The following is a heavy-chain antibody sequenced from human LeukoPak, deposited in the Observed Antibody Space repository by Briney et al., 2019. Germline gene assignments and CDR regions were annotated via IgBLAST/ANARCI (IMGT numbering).Heavy chain of an antibody. CDR3: AKVDGSGRRLSGPDAFDI. CDR1: GFTFSSYA. J-gene: IGHJ3*02. CDR2: ISGSGGSA. V-gene: IGHV3-23*01. Sequence: GGSLRLSCAASGFTFSSYAMSWVRQAPGKGLEWVSAISGSGGSAYYADSVKGRFTISRDNSKNTLYLQMNSLRAEDAAVYYCAKVDGSGRRLSGPDAFDIWGQGTMVTVSS. D-gene: IGHD1-14*01.